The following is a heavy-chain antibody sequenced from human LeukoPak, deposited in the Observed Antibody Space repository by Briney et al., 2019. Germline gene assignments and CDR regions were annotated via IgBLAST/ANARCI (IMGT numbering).Heavy chain of an antibody. D-gene: IGHD3-10*02. CDR1: GFTFSSSA. CDR3: AELGITMIGGV. Sequence: GGSLRLSCTTSGFTFSSSAMSWVRQAPGKGLEWVSYISSSGSTIYYADSVKGRFTISRDNAKNSLYLQMNSLRAEDTAVYYCAELGITMIGGVWGKGTTVTISS. V-gene: IGHV3-48*03. CDR2: ISSSGSTI. J-gene: IGHJ6*04.